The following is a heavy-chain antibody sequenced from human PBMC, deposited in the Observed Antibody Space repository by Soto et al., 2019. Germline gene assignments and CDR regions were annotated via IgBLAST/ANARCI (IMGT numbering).Heavy chain of an antibody. D-gene: IGHD6-13*01. CDR3: ALSPRQQLVLYYFDY. CDR2: IYWDDDK. V-gene: IGHV2-5*02. Sequence: QITLKESGPTLVKPTQTLTLTCTFSGFSLSTSGVGVGWIRQPPGKALEWLALIYWDDDKRYSPSLKSRLTINKDTSKNQVVLTMTNMDPVDTATYYCALSPRQQLVLYYFDYWGQGTLVTVSS. CDR1: GFSLSTSGVG. J-gene: IGHJ4*02.